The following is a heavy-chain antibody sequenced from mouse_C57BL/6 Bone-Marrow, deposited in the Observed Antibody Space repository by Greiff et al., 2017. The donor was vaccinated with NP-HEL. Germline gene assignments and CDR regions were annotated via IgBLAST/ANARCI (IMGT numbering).Heavy chain of an antibody. CDR2: INPNKGGT. CDR3: APEIYDGYFSMDY. V-gene: IGHV1-26*01. Sequence: EVKLQQSGPELVKPGASVKISCKASGYTFTDYYMNWVKQSHGRSLEGMGDINPNKGGTSYNQKLKGKATLTVDKSSSTAYMELRSLTSEDSAVYYCAPEIYDGYFSMDYWGQGTSVTVSS. CDR1: GYTFTDYY. J-gene: IGHJ4*01. D-gene: IGHD2-3*01.